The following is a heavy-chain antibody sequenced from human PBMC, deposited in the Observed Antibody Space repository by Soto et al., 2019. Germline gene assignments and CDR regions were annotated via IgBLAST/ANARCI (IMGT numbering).Heavy chain of an antibody. D-gene: IGHD2-2*01. CDR3: ARLFCSSSSCLTPSWFDP. V-gene: IGHV4-4*02. J-gene: IGHJ5*02. Sequence: QVQLQESGPGLVKPSGTLSLTCAVSGGSISSNNWWSWVRQAPGPGLEWIGDIFHSGSTNYNPSLKSRVTISVDKSNNQFTLKLSSVTAADTAMYYCARLFCSSSSCLTPSWFDPWGLGTLVTVSS. CDR1: GGSISSNNW. CDR2: IFHSGST.